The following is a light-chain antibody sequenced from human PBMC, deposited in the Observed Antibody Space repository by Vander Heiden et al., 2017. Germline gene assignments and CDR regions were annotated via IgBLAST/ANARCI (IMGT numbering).Light chain of an antibody. CDR1: NIGSKS. Sequence: SYVLTQPPPVSAAPGQTARITWGGNNIGSKSVHWYQQKPGQAPVLVVYDDSDRHSGIPERFSGSNSGNTATLTISRVEAGDEADYYCQVWDSSSDHYVFGTGTKVTVL. J-gene: IGLJ1*01. V-gene: IGLV3-21*02. CDR2: DDS. CDR3: QVWDSSSDHYV.